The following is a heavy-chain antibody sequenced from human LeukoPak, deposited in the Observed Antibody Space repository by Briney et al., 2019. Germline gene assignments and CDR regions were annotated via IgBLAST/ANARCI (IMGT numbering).Heavy chain of an antibody. J-gene: IGHJ4*02. CDR3: ARHEGSYYVFYFDY. D-gene: IGHD1-26*01. CDR1: GGSICSSSYY. Sequence: SETLSLTCTVYGGSICSSSYYWGWIRQPPGKGLEWIGSIYYSGSTYYNPSLKSRVTISVDTSKNQFSLKLSSVTAADTAVYYCARHEGSYYVFYFDYWGQGTLVTVSS. CDR2: IYYSGST. V-gene: IGHV4-39*01.